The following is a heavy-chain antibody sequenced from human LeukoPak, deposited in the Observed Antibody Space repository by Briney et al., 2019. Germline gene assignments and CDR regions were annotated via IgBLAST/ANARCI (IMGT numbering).Heavy chain of an antibody. CDR3: AKEWKVRGVITAGFDY. V-gene: IGHV3-23*01. J-gene: IGHJ4*02. Sequence: GRSLRLSCAGSGFTLSSYAMSWVRQAPGKGLEWVSAISGSGGSTYYADSVKGRFTISRDNSKNTLYLQMNSLRAEDTAVYYCAKEWKVRGVITAGFDYWGQGTLVTVSS. CDR2: ISGSGGST. CDR1: GFTLSSYA. D-gene: IGHD3-10*01.